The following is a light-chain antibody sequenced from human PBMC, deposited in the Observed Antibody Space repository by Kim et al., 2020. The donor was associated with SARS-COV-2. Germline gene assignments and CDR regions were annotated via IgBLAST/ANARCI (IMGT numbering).Light chain of an antibody. CDR2: NAS. CDR3: QQRSNWLWT. Sequence: LSLSPGERATLSCRASQSTYLAWYQQKPGQAPRLLIYNASDRATGIPARFSGSGSGTDFTLTISSLEPEDFAVYYCQQRSNWLWTFGQGTKVDIK. J-gene: IGKJ1*01. CDR1: QSTY. V-gene: IGKV3-11*01.